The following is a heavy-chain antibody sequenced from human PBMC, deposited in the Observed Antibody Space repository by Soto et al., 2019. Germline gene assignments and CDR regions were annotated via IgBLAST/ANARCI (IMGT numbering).Heavy chain of an antibody. CDR1: GFTFSSYS. J-gene: IGHJ5*02. CDR3: ARDPHDYGDFNWFDP. Sequence: GGSLRLSCAASGFTFSSYSMNWVRQAPGKGLEWVSSISSSSYIYYADSVKGRFTISRDNAKNSLYLQMNSLRAEDTAVYYCARDPHDYGDFNWFDPWGQGTLVT. CDR2: ISSSSYI. V-gene: IGHV3-21*01. D-gene: IGHD4-17*01.